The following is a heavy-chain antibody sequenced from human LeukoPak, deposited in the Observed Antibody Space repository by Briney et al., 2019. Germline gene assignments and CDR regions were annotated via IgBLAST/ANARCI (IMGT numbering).Heavy chain of an antibody. CDR1: GFTFSSYE. CDR2: ISSSGSTI. J-gene: IGHJ6*03. CDR3: ARDTPYYDSSGYYYGVYYYYMDV. V-gene: IGHV3-48*03. Sequence: GGSLRLSCAASGFTFSSYEMNWVRQAPGKGLEWVSYISSSGSTIYYADSVKGRSTISRDNAKNSLYLQMNSLRAEDTAVYYCARDTPYYDSSGYYYGVYYYYMDVWGKGTTVTVSS. D-gene: IGHD3-22*01.